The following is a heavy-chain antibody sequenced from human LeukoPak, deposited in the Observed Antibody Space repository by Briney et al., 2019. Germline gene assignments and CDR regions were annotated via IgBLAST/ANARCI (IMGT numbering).Heavy chain of an antibody. Sequence: PGGSLRLSCAASGFTFSSYAMSWVRQAPGKGLEWVSAISGSGGSTYYADSAKGRFTISRENAKNSLYLQMDSLRAEDTAVYYCTRGGIQVSDIDEIDHWGQGTLVTVSS. CDR3: TRGGIQVSDIDEIDH. D-gene: IGHD5-18*01. CDR2: ISGSGGST. V-gene: IGHV3-23*01. CDR1: GFTFSSYA. J-gene: IGHJ4*02.